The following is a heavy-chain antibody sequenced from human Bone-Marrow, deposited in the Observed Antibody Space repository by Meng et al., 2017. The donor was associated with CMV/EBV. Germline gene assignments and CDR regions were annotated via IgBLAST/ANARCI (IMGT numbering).Heavy chain of an antibody. CDR1: GFTFSSDG. D-gene: IGHD2-21*01. CDR3: AREHKRASPYYYGMDV. V-gene: IGHV3-30*02. Sequence: GGSLRLSCAASGFTFSSDGVHWVRQAPGKGLEWVAFIRYDGSNKYYADSVKGRFTISRDNSKNTLYLQMNSLRAEDTAVQYCAREHKRASPYYYGMDVWGQGTTVTVSS. CDR2: IRYDGSNK. J-gene: IGHJ6*02.